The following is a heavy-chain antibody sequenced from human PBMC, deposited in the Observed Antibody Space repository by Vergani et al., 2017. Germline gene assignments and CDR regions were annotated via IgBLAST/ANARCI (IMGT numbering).Heavy chain of an antibody. J-gene: IGHJ5*02. CDR1: GGTFSSYA. CDR2: ITPMFGTT. D-gene: IGHD1-20*01. CDR3: ARHSGLAQYSWNDDGFDP. Sequence: QVQLVQSGAEVKKPGSSVKVSCKASGGTFSSYAISWVRQAPGQGLEWMGGITPMFGTTNYAQKFQGRVTITADESTGTAYMELSSLRSEDTAVSYCARHSGLAQYSWNDDGFDPWGQGTLVTVSS. V-gene: IGHV1-69*01.